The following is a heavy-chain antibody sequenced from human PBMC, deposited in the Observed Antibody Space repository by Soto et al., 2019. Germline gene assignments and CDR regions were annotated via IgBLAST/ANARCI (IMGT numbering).Heavy chain of an antibody. D-gene: IGHD5-18*01. CDR3: ARRRIQLFPVGNYGMDV. Sequence: SETLSLTCTVSGGSISSGGYYWSWIRQHPGKGLEWIGYIYYSGSTYYNPSLKSRVTISVDTSKNQFSLKLSSVTAADTAVYYCARRRIQLFPVGNYGMDVWGQGTTVTVSS. J-gene: IGHJ6*02. V-gene: IGHV4-31*03. CDR2: IYYSGST. CDR1: GGSISSGGYY.